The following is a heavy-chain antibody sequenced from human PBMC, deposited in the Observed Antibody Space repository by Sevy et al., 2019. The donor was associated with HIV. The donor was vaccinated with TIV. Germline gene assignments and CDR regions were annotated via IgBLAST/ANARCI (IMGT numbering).Heavy chain of an antibody. V-gene: IGHV3-23*01. J-gene: IGHJ4*02. Sequence: GGSLRLSCEASGFTFSKYSMSWVRQAPGKGLEWVSTFSFGCGRINYADSVKGRFTSSRDDSKNTLYWQMNSLRAEDTAVYYCAREGCTKPHDYWGQGTLVTVSS. CDR2: FSFGCGRI. CDR1: GFTFSKYS. D-gene: IGHD2-8*01. CDR3: AREGCTKPHDY.